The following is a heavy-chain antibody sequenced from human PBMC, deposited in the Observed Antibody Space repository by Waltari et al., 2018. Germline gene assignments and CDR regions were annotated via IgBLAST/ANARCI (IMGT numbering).Heavy chain of an antibody. CDR2: IYPGDSDT. CDR3: ARRTNRIVFNWYFDL. J-gene: IGHJ2*01. CDR1: GYSFTSYW. Sequence: EVQLVQSGAEVKKPGESLKISCKGSGYSFTSYWIGWVRQMPGKGLEWMGIIYPGDSDTRYSPSFQGQVTISADKSISTAYLQWSSLKASDTAMYYCARRTNRIVFNWYFDLWGRGTLVTVSS. V-gene: IGHV5-51*03. D-gene: IGHD2-15*01.